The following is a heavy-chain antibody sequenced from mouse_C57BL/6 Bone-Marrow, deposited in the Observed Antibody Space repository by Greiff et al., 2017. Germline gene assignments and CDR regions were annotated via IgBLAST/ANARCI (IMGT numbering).Heavy chain of an antibody. CDR3: ARERRSYDGLDD. J-gene: IGHJ2*01. D-gene: IGHD2-3*01. V-gene: IGHV1-49*01. Sequence: LQQSGAELVRPGSSVKLSCKDSYFAFMASAMHWVKQRPGHGLEWIGSFTMYSDATEYSENFKGKATLTVYTSSSPAFMELHSLTSEDSAAFDCARERRSYDGLDDWGKGTTLTVSS. CDR2: FTMYSDAT. CDR1: YFAFMASA.